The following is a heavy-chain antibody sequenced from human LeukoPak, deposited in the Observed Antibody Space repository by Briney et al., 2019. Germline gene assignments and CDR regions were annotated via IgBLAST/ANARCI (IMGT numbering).Heavy chain of an antibody. Sequence: SQTLSLTCAISGDSVSINSAAWNWIRQSPSRGLEWLGRTYYRSKWFNNYAASVESRITINADTSKNQFSLQLNSVTPEDTAVYYCAREREVGTTWFVFDIWGQGTMVTVSS. D-gene: IGHD1-26*01. V-gene: IGHV6-1*01. CDR3: AREREVGTTWFVFDI. CDR2: TYYRSKWFN. J-gene: IGHJ3*02. CDR1: GDSVSINSAA.